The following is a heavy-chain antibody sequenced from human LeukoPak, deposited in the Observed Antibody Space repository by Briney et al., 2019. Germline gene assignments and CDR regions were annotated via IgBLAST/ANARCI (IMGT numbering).Heavy chain of an antibody. CDR3: AKDQYDYVRGEFDY. CDR1: GFTVSSNY. D-gene: IGHD3-16*01. V-gene: IGHV3-53*01. Sequence: PGGSLRLSCAASGFTVSSNYMSWVRQAPGKGLEWVSVIYSGGSTYYADSVKGRFTIFRDNSKNTLYLQMNSLRAEDTAVYYCAKDQYDYVRGEFDYWGQGTLVTVSS. CDR2: IYSGGST. J-gene: IGHJ4*02.